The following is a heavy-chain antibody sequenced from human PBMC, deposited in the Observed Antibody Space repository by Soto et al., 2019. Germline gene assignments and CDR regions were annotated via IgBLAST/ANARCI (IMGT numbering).Heavy chain of an antibody. CDR3: AREGFSSGRAGGVDY. D-gene: IGHD6-19*01. CDR1: GFSLTDSV. CDR2: ISHDATNK. J-gene: IGHJ4*02. V-gene: IGHV3-30*04. Sequence: QVQLVESGGGVAQPGRSLRLSCAVSGFSLTDSVLHWVRQTPDKGLEWVALISHDATNKHYADSVKGRFTISRDTSANTVYLEMSSLRPDDTSVYYCAREGFSSGRAGGVDYWGQGTLVIVSS.